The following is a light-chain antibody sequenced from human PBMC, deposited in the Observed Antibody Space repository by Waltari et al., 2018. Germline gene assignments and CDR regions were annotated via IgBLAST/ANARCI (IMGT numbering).Light chain of an antibody. J-gene: IGKJ2*03. Sequence: DLQMTQPPSPLSASVGDRVTISCRASKNIRSYLSWYQQKPGIAPKLVIYAASTLQSGVPSRFSGSGSGTNFTLTITSLQAEDFATYFCQASYTTPYSFGQGTKVEIK. V-gene: IGKV1-39*01. CDR2: AAS. CDR3: QASYTTPYS. CDR1: KNIRSY.